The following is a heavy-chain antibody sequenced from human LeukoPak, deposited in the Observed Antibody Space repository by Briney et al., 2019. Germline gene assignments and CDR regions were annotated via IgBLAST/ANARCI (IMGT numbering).Heavy chain of an antibody. CDR2: ISSSSTFI. J-gene: IGHJ4*02. CDR1: GFTFSTYS. CDR3: ARNYGSGIVSTSDYFDY. D-gene: IGHD3-10*01. V-gene: IGHV3-21*01. Sequence: PGRSLRLSCAASGFTFSTYSMNWVRQAPGKGLEWVSSISSSSTFIHYADSVKGRFTISRDNANNSLFLEMNSLRAEDTAVYYCARNYGSGIVSTSDYFDYWGQGTLVTVSS.